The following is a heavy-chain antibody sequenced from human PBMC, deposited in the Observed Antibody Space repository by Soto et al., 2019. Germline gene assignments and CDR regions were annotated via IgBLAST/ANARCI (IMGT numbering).Heavy chain of an antibody. J-gene: IGHJ4*02. D-gene: IGHD6-13*01. CDR2: LYSDDST. CDR3: PRVETLSAGVHY. CDR1: GFTVSGIY. Sequence: EVQLVESGGGLVQPGGSLRLSCAASGFTVSGIYMSWVRQAPGKGLEWVSLLYSDDSTYYADSVKGRFTISRDNSKNTLFIQMNSLRAEDTAVYYSPRVETLSAGVHYWGQGTLXT. V-gene: IGHV3-66*01.